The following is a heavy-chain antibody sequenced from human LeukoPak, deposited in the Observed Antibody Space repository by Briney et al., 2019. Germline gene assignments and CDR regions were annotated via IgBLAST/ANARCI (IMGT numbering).Heavy chain of an antibody. CDR2: INSDGSNT. D-gene: IGHD5-18*01. CDR3: ARGYSYVTNY. J-gene: IGHJ4*02. Sequence: PGGSLRLSCAASGFTISTFWTHWVRQAPGKGLVWVSRINSDGSNTNYADSVKGRFTISRDNAKNTLYLQMNSLKAEDTAVYYCARGYSYVTNYWGQGTLVTVS. CDR1: GFTISTFW. V-gene: IGHV3-74*01.